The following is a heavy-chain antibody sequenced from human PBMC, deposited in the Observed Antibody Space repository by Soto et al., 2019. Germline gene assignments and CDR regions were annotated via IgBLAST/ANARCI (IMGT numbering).Heavy chain of an antibody. CDR2: ISGSGRNT. J-gene: IGHJ6*03. D-gene: IGHD3-16*01. CDR1: GFTFGTYA. V-gene: IGHV3-23*01. Sequence: EVQLLESGGGLVQPGGSLRLSCAASGFTFGTYAMKWLRQAPGRGLECVSFISGSGRNTYYAESVKGRFTVSRDNSKSTMYLQMNSLRAEDTALYYCAKFRGTSYSYYYMDVWGKGTTVTVSS. CDR3: AKFRGTSYSYYYMDV.